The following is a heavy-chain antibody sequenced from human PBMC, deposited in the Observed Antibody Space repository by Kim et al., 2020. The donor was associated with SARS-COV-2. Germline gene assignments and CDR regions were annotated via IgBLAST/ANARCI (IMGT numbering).Heavy chain of an antibody. J-gene: IGHJ1*01. CDR3: VKEGDSGSYEYFQH. CDR1: GFTFSSYT. CDR2: ISFDESDN. V-gene: IGHV3-33*03. D-gene: IGHD1-26*01. Sequence: GGSLRLSCAASGFTFSSYTMNWVRQAPGKGLEWVALISFDESDNHYVDSVKGRFTISRDNSKNTLYLQMNSLRDEDTAVYYCVKEGDSGSYEYFQHWGQGTLGTVSS.